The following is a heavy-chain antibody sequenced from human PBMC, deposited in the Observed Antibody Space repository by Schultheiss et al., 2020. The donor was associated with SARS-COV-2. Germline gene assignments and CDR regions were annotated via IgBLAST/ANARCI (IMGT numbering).Heavy chain of an antibody. V-gene: IGHV4-34*01. D-gene: IGHD1-26*01. J-gene: IGHJ3*02. Sequence: SETLSLTCAVYGGSFSGYYWSWIRQPPGKGLEWIGEINHSGSTNYNPSLKSRVTISVDTSKNQFSLKLSSVTAADTAVYYCARDSPYSGSYSSGAFDIWGQGTMVTVSS. CDR3: ARDSPYSGSYSSGAFDI. CDR2: INHSGST. CDR1: GGSFSGYY.